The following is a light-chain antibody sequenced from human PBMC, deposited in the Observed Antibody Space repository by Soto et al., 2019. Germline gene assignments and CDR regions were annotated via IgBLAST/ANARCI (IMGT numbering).Light chain of an antibody. V-gene: IGLV2-14*01. CDR2: EVT. CDR3: SSYTITSTCV. Sequence: QSALTQPRSVSGSPGQSVTISCTGTSSDVGGYNYVSWYQQHPGKAPKLMIYEVTNRPSGVSDRFSGSKSGNTASLTISGLQAEDEADYYCSSYTITSTCVFGGGTQLTVL. CDR1: SSDVGGYNY. J-gene: IGLJ2*01.